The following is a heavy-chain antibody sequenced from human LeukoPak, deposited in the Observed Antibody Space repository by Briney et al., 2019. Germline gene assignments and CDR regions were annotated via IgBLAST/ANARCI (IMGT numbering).Heavy chain of an antibody. CDR3: ARVGKVGATGALDI. CDR1: GFTFTAYY. CDR2: ISDGGTTI. Sequence: GGSLRLSCAASGFTFTAYYMSWIRQALGKGLQWLSYISDGGTTIFYADSVKGRFTISRDNAKNSLYLQLSSLKGEDTDVYYCARVGKVGATGALDIWGQGTLVTVSS. D-gene: IGHD1-26*01. V-gene: IGHV3-11*04. J-gene: IGHJ3*02.